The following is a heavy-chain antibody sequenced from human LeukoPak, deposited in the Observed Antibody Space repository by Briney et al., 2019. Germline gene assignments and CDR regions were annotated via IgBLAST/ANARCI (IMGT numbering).Heavy chain of an antibody. J-gene: IGHJ4*02. D-gene: IGHD5-24*01. CDR3: ARDARWLQPKCYFDY. V-gene: IGHV3-21*01. CDR2: ISSSSSYI. CDR1: GFTFSSCS. Sequence: GGSLRLSCAASGFTFSSCSMNWVRQAPGKGLEWVSSISSSSSYIYYADSVKGRFTISRDNAKNSLYLQMNSLRAEDTAVYYCARDARWLQPKCYFDYWGQGTLVTVSS.